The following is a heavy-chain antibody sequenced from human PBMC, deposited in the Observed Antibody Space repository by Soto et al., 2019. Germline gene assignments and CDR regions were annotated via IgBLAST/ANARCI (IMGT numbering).Heavy chain of an antibody. D-gene: IGHD1-1*01. J-gene: IGHJ3*01. CDR1: GITVSGTKY. V-gene: IGHV3-53*01. CDR3: ASWREREHAFDV. CDR2: LYDVFGS. Sequence: ESGGGLIQPGESLRLSCVAFGITVSGTKYVAWVRQAPGKGLEWVSALYDVFGSFYADSVKGRFTTSSDRSRSTVYLQMNDLRPDDTAVYYCASWREREHAFDVWGQGTAVIVSP.